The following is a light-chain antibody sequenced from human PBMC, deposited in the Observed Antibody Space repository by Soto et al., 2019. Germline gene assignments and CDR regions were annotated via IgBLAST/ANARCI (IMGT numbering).Light chain of an antibody. CDR2: QVT. Sequence: SALAKPAAVGGSRSKSITICCTGTSSDLAIYNYVSWYQQQPGKAPKLMIYQVTNRPSGVSNRFSGSRSGNTASLTISGLQAEDEADYYCSSYTDSSNYVFGTGTKVTVL. J-gene: IGLJ1*01. V-gene: IGLV2-14*01. CDR3: SSYTDSSNYV. CDR1: SSDLAIYNY.